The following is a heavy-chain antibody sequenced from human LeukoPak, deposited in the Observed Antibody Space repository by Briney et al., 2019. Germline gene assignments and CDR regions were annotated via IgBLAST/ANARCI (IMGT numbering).Heavy chain of an antibody. CDR3: AKGIYGSGSYYKMAFDY. Sequence: GRSLRLSCAASGFTFDDYAMHWVRQAPGKGLEWVSGISWNSGSIGYADSVKGRFTISRDNAKNSLYLQMNSLRAEDTALYYCAKGIYGSGSYYKMAFDYWGQGTLVTVSS. D-gene: IGHD3-10*01. CDR1: GFTFDDYA. CDR2: ISWNSGSI. V-gene: IGHV3-9*01. J-gene: IGHJ4*02.